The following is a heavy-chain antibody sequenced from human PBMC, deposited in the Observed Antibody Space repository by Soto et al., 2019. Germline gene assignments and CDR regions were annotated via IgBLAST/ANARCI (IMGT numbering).Heavy chain of an antibody. D-gene: IGHD6-6*01. J-gene: IGHJ4*02. CDR2: ISWNGGSI. CDR1: GFNFDAYA. Sequence: EVQLVESGGGLVQPGRSLRLSCEVSGFNFDAYAMHWVRQVPGKGLEWVSGISWNGGSIAYADSVKGRFTISRDNAKNSLYLQMICLRTEDTAFDYCAKDKLDYKQFVFDHWGQGTLVTVSS. CDR3: AKDKLDYKQFVFDH. V-gene: IGHV3-9*01.